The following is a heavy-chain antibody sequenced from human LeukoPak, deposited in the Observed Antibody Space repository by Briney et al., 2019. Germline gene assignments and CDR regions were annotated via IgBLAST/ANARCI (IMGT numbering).Heavy chain of an antibody. CDR1: GFTFSSYW. CDR2: IKQDGSEK. J-gene: IGHJ3*02. CDR3: ARSYYYDAFDI. Sequence: HPGGSLRLSCAASGFTFSSYWMSWVRQAPGKGLEWVANIKQDGSEKYYVDSVKGRFTISRDNAKNSLYLQMNSLRAEGTAVYYCARSYYYDAFDIWGQGTMVTVSS. V-gene: IGHV3-7*01. D-gene: IGHD1-26*01.